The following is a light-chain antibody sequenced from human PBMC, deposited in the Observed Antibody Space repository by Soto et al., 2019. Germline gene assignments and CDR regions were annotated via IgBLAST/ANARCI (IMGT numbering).Light chain of an antibody. CDR2: AAT. CDR3: QQANSFPLT. CDR1: QDIRSW. J-gene: IGKJ4*01. Sequence: DLPMTQSPSYVSASVGDRVSITCRASQDIRSWLAWYQQRPGKAPKLLIYAATTLQSGVPSRFSGSGSGTTFTLTINNLQPEDFASYFCQQANSFPLTFGGGTKVDIK. V-gene: IGKV1-12*01.